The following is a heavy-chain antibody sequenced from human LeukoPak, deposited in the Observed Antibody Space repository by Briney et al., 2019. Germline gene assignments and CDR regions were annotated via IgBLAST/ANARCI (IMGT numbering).Heavy chain of an antibody. J-gene: IGHJ6*03. CDR1: GGTFSSYA. Sequence: GASVKVSCKASGGTFSSYAISWVRQAPGQGLEWMGGIIPIFGTANYAQKFQGRVTITADKSTSTAYMELSSLRSEDTAVYYCAGNGGLRFSYYYYYMDVWGKGTTVTVSS. CDR2: IIPIFGTA. D-gene: IGHD5-12*01. V-gene: IGHV1-69*06. CDR3: AGNGGLRFSYYYYYMDV.